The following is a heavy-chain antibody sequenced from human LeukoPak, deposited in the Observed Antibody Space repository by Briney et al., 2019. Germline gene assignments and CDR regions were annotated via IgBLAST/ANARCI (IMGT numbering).Heavy chain of an antibody. V-gene: IGHV1-69*05. CDR3: AISGLAQPVGLWDY. J-gene: IGHJ4*02. CDR1: GGTFSSYA. Sequence: GSSVKVSCKASGGTFSSYAISWVRQAPGQGLEWMGRIIPIFGTANYAMKFQGRVTIPTDESTSTAYMELSSLTSEDTAVYYCAISGLAQPVGLWDYWGQGTLVTVSS. CDR2: IIPIFGTA. D-gene: IGHD3/OR15-3a*01.